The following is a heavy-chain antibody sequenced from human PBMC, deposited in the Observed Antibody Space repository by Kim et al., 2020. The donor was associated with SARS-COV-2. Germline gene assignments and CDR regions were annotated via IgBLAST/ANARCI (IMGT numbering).Heavy chain of an antibody. CDR2: GTT. V-gene: IGHV3-23*01. CDR3: AKGSFNFDS. Sequence: GTTYYADSVKGRFTISRDNYKNTLYLQMNSLRAEDTAIYYCAKGSFNFDSWGQGTLVTVSS. J-gene: IGHJ4*02.